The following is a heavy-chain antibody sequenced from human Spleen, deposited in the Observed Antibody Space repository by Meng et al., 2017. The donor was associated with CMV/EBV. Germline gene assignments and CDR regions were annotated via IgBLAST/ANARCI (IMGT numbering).Heavy chain of an antibody. CDR3: ARDPSDPHGYYYYGMDV. CDR2: IYYSGST. V-gene: IGHV4-59*01. J-gene: IGHJ6*02. Sequence: SETLSLTCTVSGGSISSYYWSWIRQPPGKGLEWIGYIYYSGSTNYNPSLKRRVTISVDTSKNQFSLKLSSVTAADTAVYYCARDPSDPHGYYYYGMDVWGQGTTVTVSS. CDR1: GGSISSYY.